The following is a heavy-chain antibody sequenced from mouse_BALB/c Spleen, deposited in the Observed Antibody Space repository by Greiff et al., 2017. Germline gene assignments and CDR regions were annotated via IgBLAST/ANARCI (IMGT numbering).Heavy chain of an antibody. CDR1: GFTFSSYA. Sequence: EVKLMESGGGLVKPGGSLKLSCAASGFTFSSYAMSWVRQTPEKRLEWVASISSGGSTYYPDSVKGRFTISRDNARNILYLQMSSLRSEDTAMYYCAREGAYDGYYVFAYWGQGTLVTVSA. D-gene: IGHD2-3*01. CDR3: AREGAYDGYYVFAY. J-gene: IGHJ3*01. V-gene: IGHV5-6-5*01. CDR2: ISSGGST.